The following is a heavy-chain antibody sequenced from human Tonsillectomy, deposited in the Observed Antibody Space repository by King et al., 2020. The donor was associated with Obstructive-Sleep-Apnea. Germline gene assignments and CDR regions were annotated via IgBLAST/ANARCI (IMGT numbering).Heavy chain of an antibody. J-gene: IGHJ4*02. CDR2: IYHSGST. D-gene: IGHD3-22*01. V-gene: IGHV4-38-2*02. CDR1: GYSISSGYY. Sequence: VQLQESGPGLLKPSETLSLTCTVSGYSISSGYYWGWIRQPPGKGLGWIGGIYHSGSTYYNPSLKSRVTISVDTSKNQFSLKLSSVTAADTAVYYCARDYYYDSSGYYVDYWGQGTLVTVSS. CDR3: ARDYYYDSSGYYVDY.